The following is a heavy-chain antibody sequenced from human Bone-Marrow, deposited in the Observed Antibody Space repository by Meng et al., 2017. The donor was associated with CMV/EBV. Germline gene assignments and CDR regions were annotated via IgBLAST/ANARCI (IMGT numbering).Heavy chain of an antibody. CDR3: ARDNPPYGGYKFDY. CDR2: INHRGST. Sequence: SETLSLTCAVYGGSFSGYYWSWIRQPPGRGLQWIGEINHRGSTNNNPSLKSRVTISVDTSKNQFSLKLTSVTAADTAVYFCARDNPPYGGYKFDYWGQGKPVTVSS. D-gene: IGHD3-22*01. V-gene: IGHV4-34*01. J-gene: IGHJ4*02. CDR1: GGSFSGYY.